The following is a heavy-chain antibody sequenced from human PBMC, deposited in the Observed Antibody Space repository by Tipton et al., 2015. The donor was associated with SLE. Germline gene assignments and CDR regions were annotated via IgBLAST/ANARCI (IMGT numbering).Heavy chain of an antibody. CDR1: GDSIYSSSFY. CDR2: FYYTGRS. J-gene: IGHJ1*01. Sequence: TLSLTCTVSGDSIYSSSFYWGWVRQPPGKGLEWVGSFYYTGRSYFNPSLKSRVTISADTSKNQFFLKVNSMTAADTAVYYCARQGSGELVVVVAVTGALDYWGQGTLVTVSS. D-gene: IGHD2-15*01. CDR3: ARQGSGELVVVVAVTGALDY. V-gene: IGHV4-39*01.